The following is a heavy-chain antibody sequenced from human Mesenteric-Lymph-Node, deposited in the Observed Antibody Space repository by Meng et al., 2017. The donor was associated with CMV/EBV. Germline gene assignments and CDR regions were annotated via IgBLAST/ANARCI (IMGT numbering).Heavy chain of an antibody. CDR1: GGSISGADYS. D-gene: IGHD6-13*01. Sequence: SGGSISGADYSWSWIRQPPGKGLEWIGQIYHSGSTNYNPSLKSRVTISVDKSKNQFSLKLSSVTAADTAVYYCASKGVVAAEYYFDYWGQGTLVTVSS. CDR3: ASKGVVAAEYYFDY. J-gene: IGHJ4*02. CDR2: IYHSGST. V-gene: IGHV4-30-2*01.